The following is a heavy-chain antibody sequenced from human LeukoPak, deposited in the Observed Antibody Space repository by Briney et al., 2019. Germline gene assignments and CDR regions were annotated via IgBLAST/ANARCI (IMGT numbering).Heavy chain of an antibody. D-gene: IGHD6-13*01. J-gene: IGHJ4*02. V-gene: IGHV3-30*01. CDR3: ARDGYSSSPTVLAPYFDY. CDR2: ISYDGSNN. CDR1: GFTFSSYA. Sequence: GRSLRLSCAASGFTFSSYAMHWVRQAPGKGLEWVAVISYDGSNNYYAASVKGRSTSSRDNSENSLYLQMISLRAEDTAVYYFARDGYSSSPTVLAPYFDYWGQGTLVTVSS.